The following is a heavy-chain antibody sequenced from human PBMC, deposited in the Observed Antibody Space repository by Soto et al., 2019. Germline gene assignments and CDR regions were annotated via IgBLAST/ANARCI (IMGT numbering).Heavy chain of an antibody. D-gene: IGHD1-26*01. CDR2: ISSGSSYI. CDR1: GFTFSSYT. V-gene: IGHV3-21*01. J-gene: IGHJ4*02. Sequence: GGSLRLSCAASGFTFSSYTMNWVRQAPGKGLEWVSSISSGSSYIYYADSMKGRFTISRDNAKNSLYLQMNSLRAEDTAVYYCAREDILGARSFDYWGQGIMVTVSS. CDR3: AREDILGARSFDY.